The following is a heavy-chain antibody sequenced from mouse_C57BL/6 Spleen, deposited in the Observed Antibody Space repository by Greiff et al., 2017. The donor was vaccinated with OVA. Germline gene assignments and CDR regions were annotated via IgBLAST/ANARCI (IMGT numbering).Heavy chain of an antibody. CDR3: ARSDDYDAGYYFDY. Sequence: VKLQESGAELVRPGTSVKMSCKASGYTFTNYWIGWAKQRPGHGLEWIGDIYPGGGYTNYNEKFKGKATLTADKSSSTAYMQFSSLTSEDSAIYYCARSDDYDAGYYFDYWGQGTTLTVSS. V-gene: IGHV1-63*01. CDR1: GYTFTNYW. D-gene: IGHD2-4*01. J-gene: IGHJ2*01. CDR2: IYPGGGYT.